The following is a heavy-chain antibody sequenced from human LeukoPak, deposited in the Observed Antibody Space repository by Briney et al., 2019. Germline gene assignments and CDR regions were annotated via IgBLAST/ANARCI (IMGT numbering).Heavy chain of an antibody. CDR3: AKALYDSRGTLDY. J-gene: IGHJ4*02. Sequence: GGSLRLSCAASGFTFSDYYMSWIRQAPGKGLEWLAYITSISSAVYYADSVKGRFTISRDNSKNTLYLQMNSLRAEDTAVYYCAKALYDSRGTLDYWGQGTLVTVSS. CDR2: ITSISSAV. CDR1: GFTFSDYY. V-gene: IGHV3-11*01. D-gene: IGHD3-22*01.